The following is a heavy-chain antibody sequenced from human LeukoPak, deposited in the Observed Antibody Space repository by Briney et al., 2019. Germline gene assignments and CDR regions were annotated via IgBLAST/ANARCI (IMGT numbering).Heavy chain of an antibody. Sequence: SVKVSCKASGYTFTSYYMHWVRQAPGQGLEWMGGIIPIFGTANYAQKFQGRVTITTDESTSTAYMELRSLRSDDTAVYYCARAPYGDYDFDYWGQGTLVTVSS. CDR1: GYTFTSYY. V-gene: IGHV1-69*05. CDR2: IIPIFGTA. D-gene: IGHD4-17*01. CDR3: ARAPYGDYDFDY. J-gene: IGHJ4*02.